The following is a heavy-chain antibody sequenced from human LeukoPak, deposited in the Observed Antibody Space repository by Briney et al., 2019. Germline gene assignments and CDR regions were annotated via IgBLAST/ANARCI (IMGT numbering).Heavy chain of an antibody. D-gene: IGHD2-15*01. J-gene: IGHJ5*02. V-gene: IGHV3-23*01. CDR3: ANGGGLLNPT. Sequence: PGGSLRLSCVASGSTFNNYGMSWVRQAPGKGPEWVSGIRGSDDRTYYADSVKGRFTISRDNSKNTLFLQMNSLRADDTAVYYCANGGGLLNPTWGQGTLVIVSS. CDR1: GSTFNNYG. CDR2: IRGSDDRT.